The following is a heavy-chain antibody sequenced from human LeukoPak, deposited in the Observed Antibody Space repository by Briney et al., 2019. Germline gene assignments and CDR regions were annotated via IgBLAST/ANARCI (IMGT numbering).Heavy chain of an antibody. CDR1: GFTLRSYA. J-gene: IGHJ4*02. V-gene: IGHV3-48*04. CDR3: ARNLPAADY. Sequence: GGSLRLSCAASGFTLRSYAMSWVRQAPGKGLEWLSYMSSSTSTIYSADSVKGRFTISRDNAKNSLYLQMNSLRAEDTAVYYCARNLPAADYWGQGTLVTVSS. D-gene: IGHD2-2*01. CDR2: MSSSTSTI.